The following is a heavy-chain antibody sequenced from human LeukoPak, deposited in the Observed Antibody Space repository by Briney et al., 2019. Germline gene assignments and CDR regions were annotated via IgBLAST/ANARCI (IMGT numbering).Heavy chain of an antibody. Sequence: SETLSLTCTVSGGSISGYYWSWIRQPPGKGLEWLGYIYYSGSTNYNPSLRSRVTMSVDTPKNQFSLKLTSVTAADTAVYYCAQYFAANGESHLDHWGQGSLLTVSS. D-gene: IGHD2-8*01. V-gene: IGHV4-59*03. CDR3: AQYFAANGESHLDH. CDR2: IYYSGST. J-gene: IGHJ4*02. CDR1: GGSISGYY.